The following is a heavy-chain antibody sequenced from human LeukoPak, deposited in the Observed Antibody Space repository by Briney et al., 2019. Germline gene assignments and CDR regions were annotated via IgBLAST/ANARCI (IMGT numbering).Heavy chain of an antibody. Sequence: GASVKVSCKASGYTFTGYYMHWVRQAPGQGLEWMGWINPNSGGTNYAQKFQGRVTMTRDTSISTAYMELSRLRSDDTAVYYCARDLRYSGWASRHDAFDIWGQGTMVTVSS. CDR1: GYTFTGYY. V-gene: IGHV1-2*02. CDR3: ARDLRYSGWASRHDAFDI. J-gene: IGHJ3*02. D-gene: IGHD6-19*01. CDR2: INPNSGGT.